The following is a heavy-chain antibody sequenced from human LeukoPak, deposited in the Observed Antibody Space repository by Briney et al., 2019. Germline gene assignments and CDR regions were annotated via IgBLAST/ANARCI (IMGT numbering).Heavy chain of an antibody. CDR3: ARVRGSYAADAFDI. V-gene: IGHV1-2*02. J-gene: IGHJ3*02. CDR2: INPNTGDT. Sequence: ASVKVSCKASGYTFTGYYMHWVRQAPGQGLEWMGWINPNTGDTNYAQKFQGRVTMTRDTSISTAYMELSRLRSDDTAVYYCARVRGSYAADAFDIWGQGTMVTVSS. CDR1: GYTFTGYY. D-gene: IGHD1-26*01.